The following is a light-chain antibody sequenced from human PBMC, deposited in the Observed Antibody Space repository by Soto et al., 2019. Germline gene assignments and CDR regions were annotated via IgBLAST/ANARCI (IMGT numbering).Light chain of an antibody. V-gene: IGKV1-9*01. J-gene: IGKJ3*01. Sequence: DNQLTQSPSFLSASVGDRITITCRASQGISSYLAWYQQKPGKAPKLLIYAASTLQSGVPSRFSGSGSGTEFTLTISSLQPEDFATFYCQQLNSYPPFTFGPGTKVDIK. CDR3: QQLNSYPPFT. CDR2: AAS. CDR1: QGISSY.